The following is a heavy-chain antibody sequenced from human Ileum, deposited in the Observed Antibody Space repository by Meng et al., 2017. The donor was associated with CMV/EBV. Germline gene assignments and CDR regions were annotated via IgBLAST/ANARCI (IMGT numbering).Heavy chain of an antibody. CDR3: AGERPSTGSFDF. CDR2: ISPSGDST. V-gene: IGHV1-46*02. Sequence: SCTATGYNCNNCFKDWWRQDPGQGLEWLGVISPSGDSTNYTQKLQSRVIITTDTSTNTIYMKLSSLRSDDTAFYYCAGERPSTGSFDFWGQGTLVTVSS. D-gene: IGHD3-10*01. CDR1: GYNCNNCF. J-gene: IGHJ4*02.